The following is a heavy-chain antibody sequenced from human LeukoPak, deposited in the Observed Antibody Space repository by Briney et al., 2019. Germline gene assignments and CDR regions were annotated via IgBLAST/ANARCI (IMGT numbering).Heavy chain of an antibody. Sequence: GASVKVSCKVSGYTLTELSMHWVRQAPGKGLEWVSYISTSSTIYYADSVKGRFTISRDNAKNSLYLQMNSLRAEDTAVYYCARGDYYDSKPFDYWGQGTLVTVSS. CDR3: ARGDYYDSKPFDY. V-gene: IGHV3-69-1*01. CDR1: GYTLTELS. CDR2: ISTSSTI. J-gene: IGHJ4*02. D-gene: IGHD3-22*01.